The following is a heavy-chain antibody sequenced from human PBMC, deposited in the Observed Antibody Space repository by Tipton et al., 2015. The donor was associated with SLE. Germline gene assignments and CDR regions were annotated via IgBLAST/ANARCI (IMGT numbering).Heavy chain of an antibody. Sequence: SLRLSCAASGYIFSGYGMHWVRQAPGKGLEWVAAISFDGNHKPYADSVKGRFTISRDDSRNTVYLQMNSLRPEDTAVYYCAKGRESSSIILVAEPEFDYWGQGTLVTVSS. CDR2: ISFDGNHK. CDR1: GYIFSGYG. CDR3: AKGRESSSIILVAEPEFDY. J-gene: IGHJ4*02. D-gene: IGHD5-12*01. V-gene: IGHV3-30*18.